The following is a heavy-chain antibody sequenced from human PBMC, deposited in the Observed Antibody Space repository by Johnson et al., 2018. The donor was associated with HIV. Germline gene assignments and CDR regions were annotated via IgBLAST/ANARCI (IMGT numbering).Heavy chain of an antibody. CDR2: IYSGGST. CDR1: AFTVSSNY. D-gene: IGHD3-10*01. Sequence: EVQLVESGGGLIQPGGSLRLSPAASAFTVSSNYMRWVRQAPGKGLEWVSVIYSGGSTYHADSVKGRFTISSDNSKNTLYLQMNSLRTDDTAVYSCARDLRFNRTVQGRVIISGVFDIWGQGTMVTVSS. CDR3: ARDLRFNRTVQGRVIISGVFDI. J-gene: IGHJ3*02. V-gene: IGHV3-66*03.